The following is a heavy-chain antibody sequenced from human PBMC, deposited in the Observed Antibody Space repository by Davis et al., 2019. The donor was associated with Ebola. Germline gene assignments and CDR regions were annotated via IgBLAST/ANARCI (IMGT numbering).Heavy chain of an antibody. CDR2: ISYDGSNK. CDR3: ASSSGWAGGWFDP. J-gene: IGHJ5*02. CDR1: GFSFSGSA. Sequence: GESLKISCAASGFSFSGSAMHWVRQAPGKGLEWVAVISYDGSNKYYADSVKGRFTISRDNSKNTLYLQMNSLRAEDTAVYYCASSSGWAGGWFDPWGQGTLVTVSS. V-gene: IGHV3-30-3*01. D-gene: IGHD6-19*01.